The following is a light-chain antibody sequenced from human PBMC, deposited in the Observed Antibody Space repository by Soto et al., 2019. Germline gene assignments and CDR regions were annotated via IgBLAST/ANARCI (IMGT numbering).Light chain of an antibody. CDR1: QSVSSSY. J-gene: IGKJ2*01. V-gene: IGKV3-20*01. CDR2: GAS. Sequence: EIALTQSPGTLSLSPGERATLSCRASQSVSSSYLAWYQQKPGQAPRLLIYGASSRATGIPDRFSGSGSGTDFTLTIRRLEPEDFAVYYCQQYGASPYTFGQGTKLETK. CDR3: QQYGASPYT.